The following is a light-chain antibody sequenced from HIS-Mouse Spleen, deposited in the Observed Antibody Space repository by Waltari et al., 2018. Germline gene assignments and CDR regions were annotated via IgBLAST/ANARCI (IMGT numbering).Light chain of an antibody. CDR2: QDS. CDR1: KLGDQY. CDR3: QAWDSSTNVV. Sequence: SYELTQPPSASVSPGQTASITCSGDKLGDQYACWYQQKPGQSPVLVIYQDSKRPPGIPERFSGSNSGNTATLTISGTQAMDEADYYCQAWDSSTNVVFGGGTKLTVL. J-gene: IGLJ2*01. V-gene: IGLV3-1*01.